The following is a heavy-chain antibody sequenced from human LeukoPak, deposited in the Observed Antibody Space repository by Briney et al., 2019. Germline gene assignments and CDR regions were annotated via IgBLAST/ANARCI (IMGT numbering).Heavy chain of an antibody. Sequence: GGSLRLSCAASEFTFSSYWMSWVRQAPGKGLEWVANIKQDGGEKYYLDSVKGRFTVSRDNAKNSLYLQMSSLRAEDTAVYYCASLWPYQLSAFDIWGQGTLVTVSS. V-gene: IGHV3-7*01. J-gene: IGHJ3*02. CDR1: EFTFSSYW. CDR2: IKQDGGEK. D-gene: IGHD2-2*01. CDR3: ASLWPYQLSAFDI.